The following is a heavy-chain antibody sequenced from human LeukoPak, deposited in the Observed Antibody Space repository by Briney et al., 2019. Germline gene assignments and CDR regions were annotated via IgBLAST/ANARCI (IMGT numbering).Heavy chain of an antibody. Sequence: GGSLRLSCAASGFTVSSTYMSWVRQAPGKGLEWVSVIYNGGSTYYADSVKCRFTISRDNSKNTFYLQMHSLRAEDTAVYYCARGVSYGSGSYIGDPWGQGTLVTVPS. CDR3: ARGVSYGSGSYIGDP. CDR1: GFTVSSTY. V-gene: IGHV3-53*01. CDR2: IYNGGST. D-gene: IGHD3-10*01. J-gene: IGHJ5*02.